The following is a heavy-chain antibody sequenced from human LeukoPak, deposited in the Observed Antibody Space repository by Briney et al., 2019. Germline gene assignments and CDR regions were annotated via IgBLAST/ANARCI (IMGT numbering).Heavy chain of an antibody. J-gene: IGHJ3*02. Sequence: SQTLSLTCTVSGGSISRGGYYLSWIRQHPGKGLEYIGYIYYSGSIYYNPSLKSRVTISLDPSKNQFSLKLSSVTAADTAVYYCARDRGYSYGCDAFDIWGQGAMVTVSS. D-gene: IGHD5-18*01. CDR1: GGSISRGGYY. CDR3: ARDRGYSYGCDAFDI. V-gene: IGHV4-31*03. CDR2: IYYSGSI.